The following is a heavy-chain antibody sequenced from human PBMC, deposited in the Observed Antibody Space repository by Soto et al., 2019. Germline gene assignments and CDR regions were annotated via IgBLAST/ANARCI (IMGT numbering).Heavy chain of an antibody. CDR1: GGSISSSSYY. D-gene: IGHD2-15*01. Sequence: SETLSLTCTVSGGSISSSSYYWGWIRQPPGKGLEWIGSIYYSGNTYYNPSLKSRVTISVDTSKNQFSLKLSSVTAADTAVYYCARHGLVAAIAPTFDYWGQGTLVTVSS. CDR3: ARHGLVAAIAPTFDY. V-gene: IGHV4-39*01. CDR2: IYYSGNT. J-gene: IGHJ4*02.